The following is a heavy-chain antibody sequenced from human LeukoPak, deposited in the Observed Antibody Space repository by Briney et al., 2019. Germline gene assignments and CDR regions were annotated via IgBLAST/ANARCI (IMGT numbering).Heavy chain of an antibody. V-gene: IGHV1-69*13. J-gene: IGHJ3*02. CDR3: AASSRYYDSSGYAVGAFDI. Sequence: GASVKVSCKASGGTFSSYAISWVRQAPGQGLEWMGGIIPIFGTANYAQKFQGRVTITADESTSTAYMELSSLRSEDTAVYYCAASSRYYDSSGYAVGAFDIWGQGTVVTVSS. CDR1: GGTFSSYA. D-gene: IGHD3-22*01. CDR2: IIPIFGTA.